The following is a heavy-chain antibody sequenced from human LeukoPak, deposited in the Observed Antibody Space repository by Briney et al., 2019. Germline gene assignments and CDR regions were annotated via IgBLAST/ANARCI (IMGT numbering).Heavy chain of an antibody. CDR3: ARGNWNGLDLEY. CDR2: TYYRSKWYN. V-gene: IGHV6-1*01. Sequence: SQTLSLTCAISGDSVSSNSAAWNWIRQSPSRGLEWLGRTYYRSKWYNDYAVSVRSRITINPDTPKNQFSLQLNSMTPEDTAVYYCARGNWNGLDLEYWGQGTLVTVSS. CDR1: GDSVSSNSAA. J-gene: IGHJ4*02. D-gene: IGHD1-1*01.